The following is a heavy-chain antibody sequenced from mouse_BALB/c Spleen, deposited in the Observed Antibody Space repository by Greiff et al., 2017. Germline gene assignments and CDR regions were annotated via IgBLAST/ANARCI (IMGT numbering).Heavy chain of an antibody. CDR1: GFTFSSFG. V-gene: IGHV5-17*02. CDR3: EREGYAMDC. CDR2: ISSGSSTI. Sequence: EVKLMESGGGLVQPGGSRKLSWAASGFTFSSFGMHRVRQAPEKGLEWVAYISSGSSTIYYADTVKGRFTISRDNPKNTLFLQMTSLRSEDTAMYYCEREGYAMDCWGQGTSVTVSS. J-gene: IGHJ4*01.